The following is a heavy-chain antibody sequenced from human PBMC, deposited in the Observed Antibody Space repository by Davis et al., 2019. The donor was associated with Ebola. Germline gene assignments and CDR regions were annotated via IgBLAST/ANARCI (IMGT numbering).Heavy chain of an antibody. J-gene: IGHJ4*02. Sequence: GESLKISCAVSGFTFNNYAMGWVRQAPEKGLEWVSAISGSGGVTVYADSVRGRFTISRDNSKNTLFLQMNSLRADDTAVYYCAKDTQGGYRWGYFDYWGPGTLVTVSS. CDR3: AKDTQGGYRWGYFDY. CDR2: ISGSGGVT. D-gene: IGHD5-12*01. V-gene: IGHV3-23*01. CDR1: GFTFNNYA.